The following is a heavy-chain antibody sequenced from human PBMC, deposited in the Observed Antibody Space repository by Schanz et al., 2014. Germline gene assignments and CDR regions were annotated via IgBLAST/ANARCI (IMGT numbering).Heavy chain of an antibody. CDR1: GFTFSSYA. V-gene: IGHV3-23*01. D-gene: IGHD3-10*01. J-gene: IGHJ1*01. Sequence: EVQLLESGGGLVQPGGSLRLSCAASGFTFSSYAMTWVRQAPGKGLDWVSAISGSGSSTYYADSVKGRFTISRDNSKSMLYLKINTQRAQDPDVYSRAEEAKTVDVGATSMGGDFHHWGQGTLVTVSS. CDR2: ISGSGSST. CDR3: AEEAKTVDVGATSMGGDFHH.